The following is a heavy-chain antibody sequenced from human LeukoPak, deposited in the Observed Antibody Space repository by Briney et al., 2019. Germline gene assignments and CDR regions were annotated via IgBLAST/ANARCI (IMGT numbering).Heavy chain of an antibody. CDR2: INPNSGGT. J-gene: IGHJ4*02. D-gene: IGHD3-10*01. CDR3: AREDDTMVRGVIGTLDY. CDR1: GYTFTGYS. V-gene: IGHV1-2*02. Sequence: GASVKVSCKASGYTFTGYSMHWVRQAPGQGLEWMGWINPNSGGTNYAQKFQGRVTMTRDTSTSTAYMDLSRLSRLRADDTAVYYCAREDDTMVRGVIGTLDYWGQGTLVTVSS.